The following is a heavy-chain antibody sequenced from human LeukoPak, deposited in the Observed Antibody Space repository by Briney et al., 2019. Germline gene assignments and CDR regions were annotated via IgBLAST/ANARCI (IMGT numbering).Heavy chain of an antibody. CDR3: ARVATTVTRWYFDL. D-gene: IGHD4-17*01. CDR2: IYYSGST. CDR1: GGSISSSSYY. V-gene: IGHV4-39*07. Sequence: SETLSLTCTVSGGSISSSSYYWGWIRQPPGKGLEWIGSIYYSGSTYYNPSLKSRVTISVDTSKNQFSLKLSSVTAADTAVYYCARVATTVTRWYFDLWGRGTLVTVSS. J-gene: IGHJ2*01.